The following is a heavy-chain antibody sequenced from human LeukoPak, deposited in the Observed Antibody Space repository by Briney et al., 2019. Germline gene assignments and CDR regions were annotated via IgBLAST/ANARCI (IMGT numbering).Heavy chain of an antibody. Sequence: GGSLRLSCVVSGITLSNYGMSWLRQAPGKGLEWVSGISERGGSTNYTDSVKGRIIISRDTSKNTVYLQMNSLRVEDTAVYFCAKRGIVIRAVIIIGFHKEAYYFDYWGQGILVTVFS. D-gene: IGHD3-10*01. CDR2: ISERGGST. CDR1: GITLSNYG. V-gene: IGHV3-23*01. CDR3: AKRGIVIRAVIIIGFHKEAYYFDY. J-gene: IGHJ4*02.